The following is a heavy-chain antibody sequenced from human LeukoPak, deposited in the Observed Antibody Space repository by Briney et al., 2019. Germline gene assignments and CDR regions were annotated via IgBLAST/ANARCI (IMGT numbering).Heavy chain of an antibody. J-gene: IGHJ6*03. D-gene: IGHD3-22*01. V-gene: IGHV3-74*01. CDR2: INSDGSST. CDR1: GFTFSSYW. Sequence: GGSLRLSCAASGFTFSSYWMHWVRQAPGKGLVWVSRINSDGSSTSYADSVKGRFTISRDNAKNTLYLQMNSLRAEDTAVYYCARGNSSGYYYYYYYYMDVWGKGTTVTVSS. CDR3: ARGNSSGYYYYYYYYMDV.